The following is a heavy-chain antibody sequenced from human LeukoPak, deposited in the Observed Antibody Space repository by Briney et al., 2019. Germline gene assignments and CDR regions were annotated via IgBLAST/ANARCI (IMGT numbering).Heavy chain of an antibody. D-gene: IGHD1-26*01. V-gene: IGHV3-23*01. CDR1: GFTFSSSA. J-gene: IGHJ4*02. CDR2: ISGSGGTT. Sequence: GGSLRLSCAASGFTFSSSAMSWVRQAPGKGLEWVSGISGSGGTTHYADSVKGRFTISRDNSKNTLYLQMNSLRAEDTAVYYCAKEPSSGSYYGYFDYWGQGTLVTVSS. CDR3: AKEPSSGSYYGYFDY.